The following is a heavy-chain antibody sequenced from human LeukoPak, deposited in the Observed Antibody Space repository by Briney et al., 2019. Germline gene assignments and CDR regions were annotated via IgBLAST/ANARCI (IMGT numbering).Heavy chain of an antibody. D-gene: IGHD6-13*01. V-gene: IGHV4-34*01. CDR3: ARVFAFGSAAGTRGLDWFDP. CDR2: INHSGST. J-gene: IGHJ5*02. CDR1: GGSFSGYY. Sequence: SETLSLTCAVYGGSFSGYYWSWIRQPPGKGLEWIGEINHSGSTNHNPSLKSRVTISVDTSKNQFSLKLSSVTAADTAVYYCARVFAFGSAAGTRGLDWFDPWGQGTLVTVSS.